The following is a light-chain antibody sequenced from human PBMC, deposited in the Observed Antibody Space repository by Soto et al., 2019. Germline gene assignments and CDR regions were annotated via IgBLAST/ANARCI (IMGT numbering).Light chain of an antibody. V-gene: IGLV2-8*01. J-gene: IGLJ1*01. CDR1: SSDVGGYNY. CDR2: EVN. CDR3: SSYAGSNNAV. Sequence: QSALTQPPSASGSPGQSVTISCTGTSSDVGGYNYVSWYQQHPGKAPKLMIYEVNKRPSGVPDRFSGSKSGNTASLTVSGLQAEAEADYYCSSYAGSNNAVFGTGTKVTVL.